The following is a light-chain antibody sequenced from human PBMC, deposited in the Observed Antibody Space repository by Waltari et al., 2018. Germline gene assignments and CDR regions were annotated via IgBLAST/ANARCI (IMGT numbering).Light chain of an antibody. CDR3: MQGIHLKT. Sequence: DIVMTQTPLSLSVTPGQPASISCKSSQSLLHSDGKTYLYWYLQKAGQSPQLLIYEVSNRVSGVPDRFSGSGSGTDFTLKISRVEAEDVGVYYCMQGIHLKTFGQGTKVEIK. J-gene: IGKJ1*01. V-gene: IGKV2-29*03. CDR2: EVS. CDR1: QSLLHSDGKTY.